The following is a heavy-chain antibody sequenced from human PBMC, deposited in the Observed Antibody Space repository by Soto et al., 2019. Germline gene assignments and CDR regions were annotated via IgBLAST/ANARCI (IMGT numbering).Heavy chain of an antibody. Sequence: GSLRLSCAASGFTVSSNYMSWVRQAPGKGLEWVSVIYSGGSTYYADSVKGRFTISRDNSKNTLYLQMNSLRAEDTAVYYCARDLDYGDYDENYWGQGTLVTVSS. CDR2: IYSGGST. CDR3: ARDLDYGDYDENY. CDR1: GFTVSSNY. D-gene: IGHD4-17*01. J-gene: IGHJ4*02. V-gene: IGHV3-66*01.